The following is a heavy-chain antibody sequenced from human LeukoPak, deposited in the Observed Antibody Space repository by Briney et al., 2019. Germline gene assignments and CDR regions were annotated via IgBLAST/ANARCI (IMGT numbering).Heavy chain of an antibody. CDR3: ARGQLVRAAHYYYCMDV. J-gene: IGHJ6*03. CDR2: MNPNSGNT. CDR1: GYTFTSYD. Sequence: ASVKVSCKASGYTFTSYDINWVRQATGQGLEWMGWMNPNSGNTGYAQKFQGRVTITRNTSISTAYMELSSLRSEDTAVYYCARGQLVRAAHYYYCMDVWGKGTTVTVSS. D-gene: IGHD2-2*01. V-gene: IGHV1-8*03.